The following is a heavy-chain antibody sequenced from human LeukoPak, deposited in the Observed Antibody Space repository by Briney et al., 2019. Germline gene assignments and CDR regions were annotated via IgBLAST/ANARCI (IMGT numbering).Heavy chain of an antibody. CDR1: GYIFTGYW. CDR3: ATYSGSHWWLFDY. Sequence: GASVKVSCKASGYIFTGYWMHWVRQAPGQGFEWMGCINPDNGDTRRARKFQGRVTMTRDTSISTAYMDLSSLSSDDTAVYYCATYSGSHWWLFDYWGQGTLVTVSS. V-gene: IGHV1-2*02. D-gene: IGHD6-19*01. CDR2: INPDNGDT. J-gene: IGHJ4*02.